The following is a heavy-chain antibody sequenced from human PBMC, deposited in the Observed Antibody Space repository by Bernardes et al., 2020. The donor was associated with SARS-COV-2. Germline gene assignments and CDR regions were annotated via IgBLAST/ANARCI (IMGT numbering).Heavy chain of an antibody. Sequence: GGSLRLSCEASAFTFSRYTMNWVRQAPGKGLEWVSYISCSSTSIYYADSVKGRFTISRDNAKNSLSLHIDSLRDKDTALYYCSRGEGCDFWDDNASFDSWCQGIQVTVSS. CDR2: ISCSSTSI. J-gene: IGHJ4*02. CDR1: AFTFSRYT. CDR3: SRGEGCDFWDDNASFDS. V-gene: IGHV3-48*02. D-gene: IGHD3-3*01.